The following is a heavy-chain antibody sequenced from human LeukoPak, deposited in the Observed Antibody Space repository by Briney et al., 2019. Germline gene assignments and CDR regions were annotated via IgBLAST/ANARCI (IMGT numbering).Heavy chain of an antibody. CDR2: ISGSGGST. D-gene: IGHD3-3*01. CDR1: GFTFSSYA. Sequence: PGGSLRLSCAASGFTFSSYAMSWVRQAPGKGLEWVSAISGSGGSTYYADSVKGRFTISRDNSKNTLYLQMNSRRAEDTAVYYCAKAPITIFGVVISYYFDYWGEGTLVTVSS. CDR3: AKAPITIFGVVISYYFDY. J-gene: IGHJ4*02. V-gene: IGHV3-23*01.